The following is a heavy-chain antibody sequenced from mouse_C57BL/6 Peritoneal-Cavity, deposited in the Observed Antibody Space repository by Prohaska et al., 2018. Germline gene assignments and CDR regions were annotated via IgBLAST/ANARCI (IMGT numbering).Heavy chain of an antibody. J-gene: IGHJ1*03. CDR3: ARWALYGNYEGFV. CDR2: IDPSDSYT. Sequence: GAELVRPGTSVKLSCKASGYTFTSYWMHWVKQRPGQGLEWIGVIDPSDSYTNYNQKCKGKATLTVDTSSSTAYMQLSSLTSEDSAVYYCARWALYGNYEGFVCGTGTTVTVSS. D-gene: IGHD2-1*01. V-gene: IGHV1-59*01. CDR1: GYTFTSYW.